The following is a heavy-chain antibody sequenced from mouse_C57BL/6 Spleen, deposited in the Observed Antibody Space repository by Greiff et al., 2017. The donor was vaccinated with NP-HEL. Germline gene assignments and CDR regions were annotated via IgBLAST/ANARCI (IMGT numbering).Heavy chain of an antibody. V-gene: IGHV1-82*01. D-gene: IGHD2-4*01. J-gene: IGHJ2*01. CDR3: AEGIYYDYDVGFDY. CDR1: GYAFSSSW. Sequence: VQLQESGPELVKPGASVKISCKASGYAFSSSWMNWVKQRPGKGLEWIGRIYPGDGDTNYNGKFKGKATLTADKSSSTAYMQLSSLTSEDSAVYFCAEGIYYDYDVGFDYWGQGTTRTVSS. CDR2: IYPGDGDT.